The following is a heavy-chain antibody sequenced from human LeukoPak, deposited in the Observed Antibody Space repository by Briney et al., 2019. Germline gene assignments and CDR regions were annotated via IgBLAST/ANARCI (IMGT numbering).Heavy chain of an antibody. V-gene: IGHV3-30*01. J-gene: IGHJ4*02. CDR1: GFTFSNYA. CDR3: ARGLIAAGDYFDY. Sequence: QTGGSLRLSCAASGFTFSNYAMHWVRQAPGKGLEWVSLISSGGTYEYYADSVKGRFTISRDNSKNTLYLQLNSLRAEDTAVYYCARGLIAAGDYFDYWGQGTLVTVSS. D-gene: IGHD6-13*01. CDR2: ISSGGTYE.